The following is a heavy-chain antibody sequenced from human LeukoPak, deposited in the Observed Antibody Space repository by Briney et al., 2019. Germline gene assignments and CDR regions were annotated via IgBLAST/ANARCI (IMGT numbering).Heavy chain of an antibody. V-gene: IGHV3-21*03. J-gene: IGHJ6*04. CDR1: GFTFSSYS. CDR2: ISSSSSYM. D-gene: IGHD2-15*01. Sequence: PGGPLRLSCAASGFTFSSYSMNWVRQAPGKGLEWVSSISSSSSYMYYADSVKGRFTISRDNAKNSLYLQMNSLTAEDTAVYYCARDRAGCSGGSCYYYGMDVWGKGTTVTVSS. CDR3: ARDRAGCSGGSCYYYGMDV.